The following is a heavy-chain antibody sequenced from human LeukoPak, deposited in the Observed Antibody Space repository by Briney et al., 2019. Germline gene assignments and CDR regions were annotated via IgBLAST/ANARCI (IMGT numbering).Heavy chain of an antibody. CDR3: ARADRLDGGPYLIGP. CDR2: INPDSGGT. V-gene: IGHV1-2*02. CDR1: GYSFSHYY. J-gene: IGHJ5*02. D-gene: IGHD2-21*01. Sequence: ASVKVSCKTSGYSFSHYYMHWVRQAPGQGLEWMGWINPDSGGTSSAQKFQGRVTMTRYTSITTVYMEVSWLTSDDTAMYYCARADRLDGGPYLIGPWGQGTLVTVSS.